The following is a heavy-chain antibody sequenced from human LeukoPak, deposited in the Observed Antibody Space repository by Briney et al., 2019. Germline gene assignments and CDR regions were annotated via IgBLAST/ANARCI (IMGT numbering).Heavy chain of an antibody. CDR2: INHSGST. CDR1: GGSFSGYY. CDR3: ARAIMIKFGGAIDY. Sequence: SETLSLTCAVYGGSFSGYYWSWIRQPPGKGLEWIGEINHSGSTNYNPSLKSRVTISVDTSKNQFSLKLSSVTAADTAVYYCARAIMIKFGGAIDYWGQGTLVTVSS. V-gene: IGHV4-34*01. J-gene: IGHJ4*02. D-gene: IGHD3-16*01.